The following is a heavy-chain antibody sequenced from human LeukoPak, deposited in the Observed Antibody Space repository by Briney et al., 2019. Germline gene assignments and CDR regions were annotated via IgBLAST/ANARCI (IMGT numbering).Heavy chain of an antibody. CDR1: GGTFSSYA. Sequence: SVKVSCKASGGTFSSYAISWVRQAPGQGLEWMGGIIPIFGTANYAQKFQGRVTITADESTSTAYMELSSLRSEDTAMYYCARVPTTVTTVIWFDPWGQGTLVTVSS. CDR2: IIPIFGTA. V-gene: IGHV1-69*13. D-gene: IGHD4-17*01. CDR3: ARVPTTVTTVIWFDP. J-gene: IGHJ5*02.